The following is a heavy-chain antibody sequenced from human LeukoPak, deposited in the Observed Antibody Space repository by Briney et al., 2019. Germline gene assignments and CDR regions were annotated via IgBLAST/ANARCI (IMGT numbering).Heavy chain of an antibody. J-gene: IGHJ4*02. D-gene: IGHD6-19*01. V-gene: IGHV3-23*01. Sequence: GGSLRLSCAASGFTFSSYAMSWVRQAPGKGLEWVSAISGSGGSTYYADSVKGRFTISRDNSKNTLYLQMNSLRAEDTAVYYCARDHDAYSSGWHEPDYWGQGTLVTVSS. CDR2: ISGSGGST. CDR1: GFTFSSYA. CDR3: ARDHDAYSSGWHEPDY.